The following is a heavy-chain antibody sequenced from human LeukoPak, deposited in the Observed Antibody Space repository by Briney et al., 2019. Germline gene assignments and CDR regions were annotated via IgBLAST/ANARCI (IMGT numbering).Heavy chain of an antibody. CDR1: GGSFSGYY. V-gene: IGHV4-34*01. J-gene: IGHJ6*02. CDR3: ARAMYWRGCRSGMDV. Sequence: ASETLSLTCEVYGGSFSGYYWSWIRQPPGKGLEWIGEINHSGSTNYNPSLKSRVTISVDTSKNQFSLKLSSVTAADTAVYYCARAMYWRGCRSGMDVWGQGTTVTVSS. D-gene: IGHD3-10*01. CDR2: INHSGST.